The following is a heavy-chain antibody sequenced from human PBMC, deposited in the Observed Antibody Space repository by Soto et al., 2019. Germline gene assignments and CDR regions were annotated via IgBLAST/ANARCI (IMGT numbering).Heavy chain of an antibody. CDR3: ASQIMVMLGSGFDM. Sequence: PGXCLKLAFEGPGFRFSTTWISWLRQMPGKGLEHMGIIYHGDSNAIYSPSFQVQVTISVDKSISTAYLPWSGLKASDTAMYYCASQIMVMLGSGFDMWGQGTMVTV. V-gene: IGHV5-51*01. CDR2: IYHGDSNA. J-gene: IGHJ3*02. CDR1: GFRFSTTW. D-gene: IGHD2-21*01.